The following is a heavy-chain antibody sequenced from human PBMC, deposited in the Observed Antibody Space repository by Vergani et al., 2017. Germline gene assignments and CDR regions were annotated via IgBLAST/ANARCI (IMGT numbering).Heavy chain of an antibody. CDR3: AKAPRFLEWSRTIYFDC. V-gene: IGHV3-23*01. Sequence: EVQLLESGGGLVQPGGSLRLSCSASGFTLSSYAMSWVRPAPGKGLEWVSAISGNGGSTYYADSVKGRFTISRDNSKNTLYLQMNSLRAEDTAVYYCAKAPRFLEWSRTIYFDCWGQGTLVTVSS. CDR2: ISGNGGST. J-gene: IGHJ4*02. D-gene: IGHD3-3*01. CDR1: GFTLSSYA.